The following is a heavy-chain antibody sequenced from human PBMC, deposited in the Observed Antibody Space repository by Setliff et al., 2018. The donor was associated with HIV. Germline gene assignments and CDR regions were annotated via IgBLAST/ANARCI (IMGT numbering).Heavy chain of an antibody. CDR2: ISPDNGDT. CDR3: ARQLSNSFDS. Sequence: GASVKVSCKSSGYTFTDYFIHWVRQAPGQGLEWMGWISPDNGDTTIPRRFRGRVTLTRDTSINTAYLELSGLRSDDTAVYFCARQLSNSFDSWGQGNLVTVSS. D-gene: IGHD1-1*01. J-gene: IGHJ4*02. V-gene: IGHV1-2*02. CDR1: GYTFTDYF.